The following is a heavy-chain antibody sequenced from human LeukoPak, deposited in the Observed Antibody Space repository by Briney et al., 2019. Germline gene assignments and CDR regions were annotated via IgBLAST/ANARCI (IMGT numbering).Heavy chain of an antibody. CDR3: ARNHYDILTGLLTHGFDP. V-gene: IGHV3-74*01. CDR1: GFTFSSYW. CDR2: INSDGSST. J-gene: IGHJ5*02. D-gene: IGHD3-9*01. Sequence: GGSLRLSCAASGFTFSSYWMHWVRQAPGKGLVWVSRINSDGSSTSYADSMKGRFTISRDNAKNTLYLQMNSLRAEDTAVYYCARNHYDILTGLLTHGFDPWGQGTLVTVSS.